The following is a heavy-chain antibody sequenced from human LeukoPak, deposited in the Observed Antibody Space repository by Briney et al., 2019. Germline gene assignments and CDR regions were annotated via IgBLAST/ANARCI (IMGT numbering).Heavy chain of an antibody. D-gene: IGHD2-2*01. CDR2: IYSGGST. CDR1: GFTVSSNY. Sequence: GGSLRLSCAASGFTVSSNYMSWVRQAPGKGLEWVSVIYSGGSTYYADSVKGQFTISRDNSKNTLYLQMNSLRAEDTAVYYCARESTSWYFDLWGRGTLVTVSS. CDR3: ARESTSWYFDL. J-gene: IGHJ2*01. V-gene: IGHV3-53*01.